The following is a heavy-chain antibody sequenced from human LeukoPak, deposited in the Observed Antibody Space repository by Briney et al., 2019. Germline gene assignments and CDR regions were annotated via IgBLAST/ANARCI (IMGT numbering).Heavy chain of an antibody. CDR1: GGSISSGSYY. J-gene: IGHJ6*03. V-gene: IGHV4-61*10. CDR2: IYYSGST. Sequence: SETLSLTCTVSGGSISSGSYYWSWIRQPAGKGLEWIGYIYYSGSTNYNPSLKSRVTISVDTSKNQFSLKLSSVTAADTAVYYCARNILGYCSSTSCYADPYYYYYYMDVWGKGTTVTISS. D-gene: IGHD2-2*01. CDR3: ARNILGYCSSTSCYADPYYYYYYMDV.